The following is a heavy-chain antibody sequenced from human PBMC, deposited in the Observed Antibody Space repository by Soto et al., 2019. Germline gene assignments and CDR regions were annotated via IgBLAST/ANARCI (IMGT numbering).Heavy chain of an antibody. Sequence: QVQLVESGGGVVQPGGSLRLSCTASGFTFTTFGIHWVRQAPGKGLEWVALISYDGHNKYYSDSVKGRFTISRDNYKNTLSLQMNSLRAEDTAVYYCAKDLQPYGDYNYYYYGMDVWGQGTTVSVSS. CDR1: GFTFTTFG. CDR2: ISYDGHNK. J-gene: IGHJ6*02. V-gene: IGHV3-30*18. D-gene: IGHD4-17*01. CDR3: AKDLQPYGDYNYYYYGMDV.